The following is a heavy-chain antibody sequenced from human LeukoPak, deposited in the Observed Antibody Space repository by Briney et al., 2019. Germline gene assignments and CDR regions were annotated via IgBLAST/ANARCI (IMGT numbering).Heavy chain of an antibody. CDR3: ARGYCSSTSCFGFDP. Sequence: ASVKVSCKASGYTFSGYYMHWVRQAPGQGLEWMGWINPNSGGTNYAQKFRGRATMTRDTSISTAYMELSRLRSDDTAVYYCARGYCSSTSCFGFDPWGQGTLVTVSS. V-gene: IGHV1-2*02. CDR1: GYTFSGYY. CDR2: INPNSGGT. D-gene: IGHD2-2*01. J-gene: IGHJ5*02.